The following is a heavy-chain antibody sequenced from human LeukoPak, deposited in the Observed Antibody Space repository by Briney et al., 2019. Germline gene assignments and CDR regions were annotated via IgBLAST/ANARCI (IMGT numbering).Heavy chain of an antibody. CDR1: GFTFSSYA. D-gene: IGHD3-9*01. CDR3: AKDLKGLRYFDWLLHAFLYDY. V-gene: IGHV3-23*01. J-gene: IGHJ4*02. CDR2: ISGSGGST. Sequence: PGGSLRLSCAASGFTFSSYAMSWVRQAVGKGLEWVSAISGSGGSTYYADSVKGRFTISRDNSKNTLYLQINSLRAEDTAVYYCAKDLKGLRYFDWLLHAFLYDYWGQGTLVTVSS.